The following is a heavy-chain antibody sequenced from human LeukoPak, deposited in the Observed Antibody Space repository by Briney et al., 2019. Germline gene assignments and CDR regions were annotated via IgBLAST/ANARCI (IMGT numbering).Heavy chain of an antibody. CDR3: ARDTPGLGVDY. J-gene: IGHJ4*02. V-gene: IGHV3-43*01. CDR1: GFTFSRYA. Sequence: PGGSLRLSCAASGFTFSRYAMHWVRQAPGKGLEWVSLISWNAINTHYADSVKGRFTISRDNGKNSLYLQMNSLRSEDTALYYCARDTPGLGVDYWGQGTLVTVSS. CDR2: ISWNAINT. D-gene: IGHD3-16*01.